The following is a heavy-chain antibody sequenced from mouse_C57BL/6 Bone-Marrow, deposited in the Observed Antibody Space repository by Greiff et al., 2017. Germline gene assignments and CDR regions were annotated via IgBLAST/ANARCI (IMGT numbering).Heavy chain of an antibody. CDR3: ASLYGSFYAMDY. V-gene: IGHV1-64*01. D-gene: IGHD1-1*01. CDR2: IHPNSGST. Sequence: QVQLQQSGAELVKPGASVKLSCKASGYTFTSYWMHWVKQRPGQGLEWIGMIHPNSGSTNYNEKFKSKATLTVDKSSSTAYMQLSSLTSEDSAVYYCASLYGSFYAMDYWGQGTSVTVSS. CDR1: GYTFTSYW. J-gene: IGHJ4*01.